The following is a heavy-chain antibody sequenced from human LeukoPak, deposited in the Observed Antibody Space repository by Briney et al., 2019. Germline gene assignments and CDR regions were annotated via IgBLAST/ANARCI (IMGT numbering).Heavy chain of an antibody. CDR3: ARDQGWDVVVVPAAIRHVSLSYYGMDV. CDR2: ISAYNGNT. D-gene: IGHD2-2*01. Sequence: ASVKVSCKASGYTFTSYGISWVRQAPGQGLEWMGWISAYNGNTNYAQKLQGRVTMTTDTSTSTAYMELRSLRSDDTAVYYCARDQGWDVVVVPAAIRHVSLSYYGMDVWGQGTTVTVSS. V-gene: IGHV1-18*01. CDR1: GYTFTSYG. J-gene: IGHJ6*02.